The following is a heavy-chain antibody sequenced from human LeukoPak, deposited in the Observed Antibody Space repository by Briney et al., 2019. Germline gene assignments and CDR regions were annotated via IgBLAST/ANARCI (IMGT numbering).Heavy chain of an antibody. Sequence: SSGTLSLTYAVSGGSISSTYWWTWVRQPPGKGLEWIGEIYHSGSTNYNPSLKSRITISVDTSKNQFSLKLSSETAADTAVYYCAREEEQLVLDYWGQGTLVTVSS. CDR1: GGSISSTYW. CDR3: AREEEQLVLDY. V-gene: IGHV4-4*02. CDR2: IYHSGST. D-gene: IGHD6-6*01. J-gene: IGHJ4*02.